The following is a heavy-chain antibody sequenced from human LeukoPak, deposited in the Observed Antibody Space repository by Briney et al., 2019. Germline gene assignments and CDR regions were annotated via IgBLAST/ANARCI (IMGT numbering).Heavy chain of an antibody. D-gene: IGHD2-15*01. CDR3: ARERYCSGGSCYSEAFDI. CDR2: ISGSRSTK. J-gene: IGHJ3*02. CDR1: GFTFNTYS. V-gene: IGHV3-48*04. Sequence: GGSLRLSCAASGFTFNTYSMNWVRQAPGKGLEWVSYISGSRSTKYYADSVKGRFSISRDNAKNSLYLQMNSLRAEDTAVYYCARERYCSGGSCYSEAFDIWGQGTMVTVSS.